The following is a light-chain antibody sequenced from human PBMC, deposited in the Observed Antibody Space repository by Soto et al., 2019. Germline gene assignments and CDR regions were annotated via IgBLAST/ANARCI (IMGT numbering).Light chain of an antibody. Sequence: SVLTQPPSASGSPGQSVAISCTGTSSDVGGYNYVSWYQQHPGKAPKLMIYEVNKRPSGVPDRFSGSKSGNTASLTVSGLQAEDEADYYCSSYTSSSTWVFGGGTKVTVL. CDR2: EVN. V-gene: IGLV2-8*01. CDR3: SSYTSSSTWV. J-gene: IGLJ3*02. CDR1: SSDVGGYNY.